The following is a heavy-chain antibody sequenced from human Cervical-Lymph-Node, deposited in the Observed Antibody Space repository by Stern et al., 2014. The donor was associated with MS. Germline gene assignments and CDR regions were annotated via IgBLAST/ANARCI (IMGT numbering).Heavy chain of an antibody. J-gene: IGHJ6*02. CDR1: GFSLRPTGVG. Sequence: QVTLKESGPTLVKPPEPLTLTCTFSGFSLRPTGVGVNWIRQPPGKALEWLAMIYWDEDKGYSASLRSRLTITKDTSKNQVVLTMTNVDPADTGTYYCAHSWSGSYSVHYYGMDVWGQGTTVTVSS. CDR2: IYWDEDK. V-gene: IGHV2-5*02. CDR3: AHSWSGSYSVHYYGMDV. D-gene: IGHD3-3*01.